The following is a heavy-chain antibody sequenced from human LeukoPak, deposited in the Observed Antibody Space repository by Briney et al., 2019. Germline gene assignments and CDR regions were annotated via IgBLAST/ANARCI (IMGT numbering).Heavy chain of an antibody. Sequence: GGSLRLTCAASGFTFSGYGMHWVRQAPGKGLEWVAVISYDGHNEYYADSVKGRFTISRDNSKNTVLLQMNSLRVEDTAVYYCAKGIGYGGMDVWGQGTTLIVSS. CDR1: GFTFSGYG. J-gene: IGHJ6*02. D-gene: IGHD5-12*01. CDR3: AKGIGYGGMDV. V-gene: IGHV3-30*18. CDR2: ISYDGHNE.